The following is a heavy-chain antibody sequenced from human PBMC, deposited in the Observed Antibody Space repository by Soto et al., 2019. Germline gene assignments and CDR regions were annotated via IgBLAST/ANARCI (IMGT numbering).Heavy chain of an antibody. V-gene: IGHV1-18*01. D-gene: IGHD6-19*01. J-gene: IGHJ4*02. CDR3: ARVLGRGSGWYYFDY. Sequence: ASVKVSCKASGYTFTSYGISWVRQAPGQGLEWTGWISAYNGNTNYAQKLQGRVTMTTDTSTSTAYMELRSLRSDDTAVYYCARVLGRGSGWYYFDYWGQGTLVTVSS. CDR1: GYTFTSYG. CDR2: ISAYNGNT.